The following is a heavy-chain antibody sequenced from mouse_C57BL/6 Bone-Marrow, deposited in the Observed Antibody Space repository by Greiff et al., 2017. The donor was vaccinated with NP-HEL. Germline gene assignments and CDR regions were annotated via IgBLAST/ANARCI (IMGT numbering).Heavy chain of an antibody. CDR2: IRNKANGYTT. CDR3: ASRFYYYGSSDWYFDV. J-gene: IGHJ1*03. Sequence: EVQVVESGGGLVQPGGSLSLSCAASGFTFTDYYMSWVRQPPGKALEWLGFIRNKANGYTTEYSASVKGRFTISRDNSQSILYLQMNALRAEDSATYYCASRFYYYGSSDWYFDVWGTGTTVTVSS. D-gene: IGHD1-1*01. CDR1: GFTFTDYY. V-gene: IGHV7-3*01.